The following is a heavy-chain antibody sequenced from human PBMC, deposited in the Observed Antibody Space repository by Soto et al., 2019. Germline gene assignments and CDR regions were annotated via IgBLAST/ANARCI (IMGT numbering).Heavy chain of an antibody. Sequence: PGGSLRLSCTASGFTFSNYAMSWVRQAPDKGLEWVSAISGRGGSTYYADSVKGRFTISRGNSKNMLFLQMNSLRAEDTALYYCAKASADTTSLYYYFGGLAVLGQGTSVTVSS. CDR2: ISGRGGST. CDR3: AKASADTTSLYYYFGGLAV. D-gene: IGHD5-18*01. CDR1: GFTFSNYA. V-gene: IGHV3-23*01. J-gene: IGHJ6*02.